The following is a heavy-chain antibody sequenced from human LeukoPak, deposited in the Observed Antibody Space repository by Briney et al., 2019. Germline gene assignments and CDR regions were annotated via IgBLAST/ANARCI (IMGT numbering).Heavy chain of an antibody. CDR1: GYTFTNFG. J-gene: IGHJ4*02. Sequence: ASVKVSCKASGYTFTNFGISWVSQAPGQGLEWMGWIGAYNANTDYTQNLQGRVTMTTDTSTSTAYMELRSLRSADTAVYYCARSGRTVTTHFYYWGQGTLVTVSS. D-gene: IGHD4-11*01. CDR3: ARSGRTVTTHFYY. V-gene: IGHV1-18*01. CDR2: IGAYNANT.